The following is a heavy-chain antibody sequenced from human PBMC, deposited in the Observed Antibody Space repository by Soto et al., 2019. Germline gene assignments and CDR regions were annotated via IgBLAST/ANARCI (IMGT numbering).Heavy chain of an antibody. V-gene: IGHV3-23*01. Sequence: GGSLRLSCAASGFTFSSYAMSWVRQAPGKGLEWVSVISGSGGSTYYADSVKGRFTISIDNSKDTLYLQMHSLRAEDTAVYYCAKNLGPHYYYGMDVWGQGTAVTVSS. CDR2: ISGSGGST. CDR1: GFTFSSYA. J-gene: IGHJ6*02. CDR3: AKNLGPHYYYGMDV.